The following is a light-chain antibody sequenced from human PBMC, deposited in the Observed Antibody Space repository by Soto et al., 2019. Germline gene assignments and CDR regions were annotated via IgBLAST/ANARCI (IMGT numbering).Light chain of an antibody. CDR1: QGIKDY. Sequence: EIVMTQSPATLSVSPGERATLSCRASQGIKDYLAWFQQKPGQAPRLLIYGASTRATAIPARFSGSGSGTEFTLSISSLEPEDFAVYYCQQRTNWSSVTFGGGTKVEIK. J-gene: IGKJ4*01. CDR3: QQRTNWSSVT. CDR2: GAS. V-gene: IGKV3-15*01.